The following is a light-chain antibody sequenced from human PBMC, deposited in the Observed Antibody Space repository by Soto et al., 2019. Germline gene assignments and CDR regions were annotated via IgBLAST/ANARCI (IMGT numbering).Light chain of an antibody. V-gene: IGKV1-12*01. Sequence: DIQMTQSPSSVSASVVDRVTITCRASQGISSWLACYQQKPGKATKLMIYGASSLQSGVPSRFSGSGSGTDFTLTISSLHPEDFAAYYCQQANSFHRITFGQGTRLEIK. CDR3: QQANSFHRIT. J-gene: IGKJ5*01. CDR2: GAS. CDR1: QGISSW.